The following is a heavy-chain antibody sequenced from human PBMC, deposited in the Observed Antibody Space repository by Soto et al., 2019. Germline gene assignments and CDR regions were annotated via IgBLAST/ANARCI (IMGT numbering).Heavy chain of an antibody. D-gene: IGHD3-10*02. CDR3: ARDLVRGVYYYYGMDV. J-gene: IGHJ6*02. V-gene: IGHV3-30-3*01. CDR1: GFTFSSYA. CDR2: ISYDGSNK. Sequence: QVQLVESGGGVVQPGRSLRLSCAASGFTFSSYAMHWVRQAPGKGLEWVAVISYDGSNKYYADSVKGRFTISRDNSKNTLYLQMNSLRAEDTAVYYCARDLVRGVYYYYGMDVWGQGTTVTVSS.